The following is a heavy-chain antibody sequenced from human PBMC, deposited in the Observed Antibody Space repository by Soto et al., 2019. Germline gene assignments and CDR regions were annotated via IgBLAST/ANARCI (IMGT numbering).Heavy chain of an antibody. D-gene: IGHD2-2*01. CDR1: GGSISSSNW. J-gene: IGHJ4*02. CDR3: ARDPPLPAAMVD. V-gene: IGHV4-4*02. Sequence: QVQLQESGPGLVKPSGTLSLTCAVSGGSISSSNWWSWVRQPPGKGLEWIGEIYHSGSTNYNPSLNSRVTISVDKSQTQFSLQLSSVPAADTALYYCARDPPLPAAMVDWGPGTLVTVSS. CDR2: IYHSGST.